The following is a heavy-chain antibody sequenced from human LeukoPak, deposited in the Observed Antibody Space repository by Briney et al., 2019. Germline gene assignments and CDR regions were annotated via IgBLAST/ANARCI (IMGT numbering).Heavy chain of an antibody. J-gene: IGHJ3*02. CDR3: ARSYCSSSTCYAVGAFDI. D-gene: IGHD2-2*01. CDR2: MYYSGTT. V-gene: IGHV4-39*01. Sequence: PSETLSLTCTVSGGSISSRSYYWGWIRQPPGKGLEWIGSMYYSGTTYYNPSLKRRVTISVDTSKNQVSLKLRSVTAADTAVYYCARSYCSSSTCYAVGAFDIWGQGTMVTVSS. CDR1: GGSISSRSYY.